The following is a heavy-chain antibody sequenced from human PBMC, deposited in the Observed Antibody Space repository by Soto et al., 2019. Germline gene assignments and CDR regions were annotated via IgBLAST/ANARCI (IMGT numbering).Heavy chain of an antibody. CDR1: GFTFSSYS. J-gene: IGHJ6*02. CDR3: ARRYGDDYYYGMDV. V-gene: IGHV3-21*01. D-gene: IGHD4-17*01. CDR2: ISSSSYI. Sequence: GGSLRLSCAASGFTFSSYSMNWVRQAPGKGLEWVSSISSSSYIYYADSVKGRFTISRDNAKNSLYLQMNSLRAEDTAVYYCARRYGDDYYYGMDVWGQGTTVTVSS.